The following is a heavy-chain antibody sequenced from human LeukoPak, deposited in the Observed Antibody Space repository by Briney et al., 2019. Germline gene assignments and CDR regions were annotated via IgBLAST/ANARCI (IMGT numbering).Heavy chain of an antibody. CDR3: ARDPLRGYFDY. D-gene: IGHD3-9*01. CDR1: GYTFRDYS. J-gene: IGHJ4*02. V-gene: IGHV3-21*01. Sequence: GGSLRLSCAASGYTFRDYSVNWVRQAPGKGLEWVSSISSSSSYIYYADSVKGRFTISRDNAKNSLYLQMNSLRAEDTAVYYCARDPLRGYFDYWGQGTLVTVSS. CDR2: ISSSSSYI.